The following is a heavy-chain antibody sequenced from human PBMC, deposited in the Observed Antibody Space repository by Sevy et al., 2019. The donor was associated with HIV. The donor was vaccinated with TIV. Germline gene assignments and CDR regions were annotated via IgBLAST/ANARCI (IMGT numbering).Heavy chain of an antibody. CDR1: AFTFSTYW. D-gene: IGHD2-15*01. Sequence: GGSLRLSCAASAFTFSTYWMTWVRQTPGKGLEWVGNIKEDGSEKYYVDSVRGRFTFSRDNAKNSLYLQMNNLRADDTAVYYCARDLLLDYWGQGALVTVSS. CDR3: ARDLLLDY. CDR2: IKEDGSEK. V-gene: IGHV3-7*01. J-gene: IGHJ4*02.